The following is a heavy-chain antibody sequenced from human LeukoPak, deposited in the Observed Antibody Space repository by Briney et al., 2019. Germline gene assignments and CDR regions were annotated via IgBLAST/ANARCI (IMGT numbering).Heavy chain of an antibody. CDR3: ARRYCSGGSCIPDY. Sequence: ASMTVSCKPSGYTFTDYNVYWERQAPEQGLQWMVWVNPKTGATGYAQNFQGRVTMTRDTSIRTAYMQLSGLTSDDTAVYYCARRYCSGGSCIPDYWGQGTLVTVSS. V-gene: IGHV1-2*02. CDR2: VNPKTGAT. CDR1: GYTFTDYN. J-gene: IGHJ4*02. D-gene: IGHD2-15*01.